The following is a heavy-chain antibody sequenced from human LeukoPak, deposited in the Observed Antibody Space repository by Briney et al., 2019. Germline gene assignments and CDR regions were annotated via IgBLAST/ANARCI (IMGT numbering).Heavy chain of an antibody. V-gene: IGHV4-59*01. CDR1: GGSISSYC. CDR2: IYYSGST. Sequence: SETLSLTCTVSGGSISSYCWSWIRQPPGKGLEWIGYIYYSGSTNYNPSLKSRVTISVDTSKNQFSLKLSSVTAADTAVYYCARVTPSGYNYYFDYWGQGNLVTVSS. J-gene: IGHJ4*02. CDR3: ARVTPSGYNYYFDY. D-gene: IGHD5-24*01.